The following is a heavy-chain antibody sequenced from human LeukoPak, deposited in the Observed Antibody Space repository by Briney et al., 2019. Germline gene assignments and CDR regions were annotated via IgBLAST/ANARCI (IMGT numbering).Heavy chain of an antibody. CDR3: ARDRYFYGSGRYWYPLPN. Sequence: PGRSLRLSCAASGFTFSSYGMHWVRQAPGKGLEWVAVIWYDGSNKYYADSVKGRFTISRDNSKNTLYLQMNSLRAEDTALYYCARDRYFYGSGRYWYPLPNWGQGTLVTVSS. D-gene: IGHD3-10*01. J-gene: IGHJ4*02. V-gene: IGHV3-33*01. CDR1: GFTFSSYG. CDR2: IWYDGSNK.